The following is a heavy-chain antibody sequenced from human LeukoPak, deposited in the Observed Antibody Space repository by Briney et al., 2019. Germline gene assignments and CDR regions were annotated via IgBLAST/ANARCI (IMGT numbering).Heavy chain of an antibody. CDR2: IRYIGNDK. CDR1: GFIFSHYG. D-gene: IGHD1-1*01. CDR3: AKGQLGIQSSKWFDP. V-gene: IGHV3-30*02. Sequence: GGSLRLSCAASGFIFSHYGMHWVRQAPGRGLEWVAFIRYIGNDKFYADSVKGRFTISRDNSKNTLYLQMNSLRPEDTAVYYCAKGQLGIQSSKWFDPWGQGTLVTVSS. J-gene: IGHJ5*02.